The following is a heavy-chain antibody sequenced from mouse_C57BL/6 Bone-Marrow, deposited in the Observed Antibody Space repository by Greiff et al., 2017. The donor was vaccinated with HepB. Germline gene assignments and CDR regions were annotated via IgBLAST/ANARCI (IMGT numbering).Heavy chain of an antibody. CDR2: ISSGGSYT. Sequence: DVKLVESGGDLVKPGGSLKLSCAASGFTFSSYGMSWVRQTPDKRLEWVATISSGGSYTYYPDSVKGRFTISRDNAKNTLYLQMSSLKSEDTAMYYCARHAAGYAMDYWGQGTSVTVSS. J-gene: IGHJ4*01. V-gene: IGHV5-6*02. D-gene: IGHD1-2*01. CDR3: ARHAAGYAMDY. CDR1: GFTFSSYG.